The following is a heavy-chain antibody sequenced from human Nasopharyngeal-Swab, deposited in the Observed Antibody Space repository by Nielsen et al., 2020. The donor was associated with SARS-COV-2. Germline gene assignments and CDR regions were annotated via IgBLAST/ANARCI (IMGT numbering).Heavy chain of an antibody. D-gene: IGHD2-15*01. CDR1: GGSFSGYY. CDR3: ARGGVADKSEGIDY. CDR2: INHSGST. V-gene: IGHV4-34*01. Sequence: GSLRLSCAVYGGSFSGYYWSWIRQPPGKGLEWIGEINHSGSTNYNPSLESRVTISVDTSKNQFSLKLSSVTAADTAVYYCARGGVADKSEGIDYWGQGTLVTVSS. J-gene: IGHJ4*02.